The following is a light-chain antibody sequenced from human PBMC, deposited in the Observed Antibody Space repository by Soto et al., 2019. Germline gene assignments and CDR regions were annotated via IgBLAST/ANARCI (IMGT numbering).Light chain of an antibody. CDR2: SNN. CDR3: AAWDDSLYSPV. Sequence: QSVLTQSPPASGTPGQRVTISCSGSSSNIGSNPVNWYQQLPGTAPKLLIYSNNQRPSGVPDRFSGSKSGTSASLAITGLQSEDEADYFCAAWDDSLYSPVFGGGTKLTVL. V-gene: IGLV1-44*01. CDR1: SSNIGSNP. J-gene: IGLJ2*01.